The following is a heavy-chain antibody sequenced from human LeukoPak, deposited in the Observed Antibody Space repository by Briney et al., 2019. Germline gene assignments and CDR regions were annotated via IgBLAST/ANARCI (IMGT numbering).Heavy chain of an antibody. CDR2: IKTKTDGGTT. V-gene: IGHV3-15*01. CDR1: GFTFSSAW. Sequence: GSLRLSCAASGFTFSSAWMSWVRQAPGKGLEWVGRIKTKTDGGTTDYAAPVKGRFTIPRDDSKDTLYLQMNSLTTEDTAVYYCITRPNPVGYWGQGTLVTVSS. CDR3: ITRPNPVGY. D-gene: IGHD1-26*01. J-gene: IGHJ4*02.